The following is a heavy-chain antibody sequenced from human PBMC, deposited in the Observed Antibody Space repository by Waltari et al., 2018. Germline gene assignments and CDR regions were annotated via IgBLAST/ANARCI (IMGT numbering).Heavy chain of an antibody. Sequence: EVQLLESGGGFIQPGGSLRLSCAASGFTASNYYMSWVRQAPGKGLKWVSSIYTAVTTYYADSVRGRFTISRDNSKNTVYLQMNNLRAEDTAVYYCAREGEEFNWNYVDFWGQGALVTVSS. D-gene: IGHD1-20*01. CDR2: IYTAVTT. J-gene: IGHJ4*02. V-gene: IGHV3-53*01. CDR1: GFTASNYY. CDR3: AREGEEFNWNYVDF.